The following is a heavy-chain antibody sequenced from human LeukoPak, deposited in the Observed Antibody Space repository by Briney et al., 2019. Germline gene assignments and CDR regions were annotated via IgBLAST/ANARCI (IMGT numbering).Heavy chain of an antibody. J-gene: IGHJ4*02. CDR1: GFTFSSYA. Sequence: PGGSLRLSCAASGFTFSSYAMSWVRQAPGKGREWVSAISGSGGSTFYADSVKGRFTISRDNSKNTLYLQMNSLRAEDTAVYYCAKHGSSGYTFGNDYWGQGTLVTVSS. CDR3: AKHGSSGYTFGNDY. D-gene: IGHD3-22*01. CDR2: ISGSGGST. V-gene: IGHV3-23*01.